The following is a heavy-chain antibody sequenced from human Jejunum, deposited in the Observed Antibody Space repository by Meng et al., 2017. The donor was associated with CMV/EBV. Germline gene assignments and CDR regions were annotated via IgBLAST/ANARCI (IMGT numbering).Heavy chain of an antibody. CDR1: FTFGTYW. V-gene: IGHV3-74*01. CDR3: ARPPSDWDYGGFEPLNL. Sequence: FTFGTYWMHWVRLVAGKGPRWISHISADGSKIEYADSVKGRFTVSRDNAKNTLYLQMDNLRAEDTAMYYCARPPSDWDYGGFEPLNLWGQGTLVTVSS. J-gene: IGHJ4*02. CDR2: ISADGSKI. D-gene: IGHD4-23*01.